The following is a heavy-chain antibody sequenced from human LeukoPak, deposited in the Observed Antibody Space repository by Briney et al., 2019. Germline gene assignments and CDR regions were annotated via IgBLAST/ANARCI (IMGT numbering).Heavy chain of an antibody. D-gene: IGHD2-15*01. Sequence: GGSLRLSCAASGFSFSDYYMTWIRQAPGKGLEWVSYIGSRGSTIYYADSVKGRFTISRDNSKNTLYLQMNSLRAEDTAVYYCARGSGCIDYWGQGTLVTVSS. CDR2: IGSRGSTI. V-gene: IGHV3-11*04. CDR3: ARGSGCIDY. CDR1: GFSFSDYY. J-gene: IGHJ4*02.